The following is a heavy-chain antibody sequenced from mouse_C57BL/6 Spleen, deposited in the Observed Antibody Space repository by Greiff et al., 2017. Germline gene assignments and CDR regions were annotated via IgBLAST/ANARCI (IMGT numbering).Heavy chain of an antibody. CDR2: IYPGSGNT. D-gene: IGHD1-1*02. CDR1: GYTFTDYY. V-gene: IGHV1-76*01. Sequence: QVQLQQSGAVLVRPGASVKLSCKASGYTFTDYYINWVKQRPGQGLEWIARIYPGSGNTYYNEKFKGKATLTAEKSSSTAYMQLSSLTSEDSAVYFCARGRLYYYAMDYWGQGTSVTVSS. J-gene: IGHJ4*01. CDR3: ARGRLYYYAMDY.